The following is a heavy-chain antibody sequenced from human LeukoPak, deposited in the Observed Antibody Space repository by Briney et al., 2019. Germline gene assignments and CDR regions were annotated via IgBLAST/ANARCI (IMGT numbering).Heavy chain of an antibody. D-gene: IGHD3-16*01. CDR3: ARTWGIRWGAFDI. CDR1: GGTFSSYA. V-gene: IGHV1-69*05. Sequence: GSSVKVSCKASGGTFSSYAISWVRRAPGQGLKWMGGIIPIFGTANYAQKFQGRVTIATDESTSTAYMELSRLRSDDTAVYYCARTWGIRWGAFDIWGQGTMVTVSS. CDR2: IIPIFGTA. J-gene: IGHJ3*02.